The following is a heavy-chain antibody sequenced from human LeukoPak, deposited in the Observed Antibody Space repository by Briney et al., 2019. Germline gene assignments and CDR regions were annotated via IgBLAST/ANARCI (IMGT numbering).Heavy chain of an antibody. CDR3: ARGPPLLWFGELLYRVGYYFDY. CDR2: INHSGST. CDR1: GGPFSGYY. D-gene: IGHD3-10*01. J-gene: IGHJ4*02. Sequence: PSETLSLTCAVYGGPFSGYYWSWIRQPPGKGLEWIGEINHSGSTNYNPSLKSRVTISVDTSKNQFSLKLSSVTAADTAVYYCARGPPLLWFGELLYRVGYYFDYWGQGTLVTVSS. V-gene: IGHV4-34*01.